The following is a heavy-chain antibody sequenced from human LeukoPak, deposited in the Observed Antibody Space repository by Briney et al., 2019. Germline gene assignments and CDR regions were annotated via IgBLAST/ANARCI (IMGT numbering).Heavy chain of an antibody. CDR2: IQQDGSEK. CDR1: GFTFSSYW. J-gene: IGHJ4*02. CDR3: ARDGYHYFDY. Sequence: GGSLRLSCAASGFTFSSYWLSWVRQPPGKGLEWVAKIQQDGSEKNYVDSVKGRFTISRDNGKNSLYLQMNSLRAEDTAVYYCARDGYHYFDYWGQGTLVTVSS. V-gene: IGHV3-7*01. D-gene: IGHD1-1*01.